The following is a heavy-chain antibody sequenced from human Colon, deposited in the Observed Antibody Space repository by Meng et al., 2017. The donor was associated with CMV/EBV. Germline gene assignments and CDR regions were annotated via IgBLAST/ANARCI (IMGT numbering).Heavy chain of an antibody. J-gene: IGHJ4*02. V-gene: IGHV1-69*02. CDR1: GGTSTSYT. D-gene: IGHD4-11*01. CDR3: AGGKKARAYSPDS. CDR2: IIPILAIV. Sequence: SVKVSCKVSGGTSTSYTLSWVRQAPGQGLEYLGRIIPILAIVNYAPRFQGRVTIAADKSTGIAYMELSSLRTEDTAVYYCAGGKKARAYSPDSWGQGTLVTVSS.